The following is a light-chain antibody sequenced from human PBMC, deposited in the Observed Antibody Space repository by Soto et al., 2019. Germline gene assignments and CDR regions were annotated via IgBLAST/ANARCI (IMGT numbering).Light chain of an antibody. CDR1: QSVSSSY. CDR3: QLYRS. J-gene: IGKJ1*01. Sequence: EIVLTQSPAPLSLSPGEIATLSCRASQSVSSSYLAWYQQKPGQAPRLLIYGASSRATGIPDRFSGSGSGTDFTLTISRLEPEDFAVYYCQLYRSFGQGTKGDI. CDR2: GAS. V-gene: IGKV3-20*01.